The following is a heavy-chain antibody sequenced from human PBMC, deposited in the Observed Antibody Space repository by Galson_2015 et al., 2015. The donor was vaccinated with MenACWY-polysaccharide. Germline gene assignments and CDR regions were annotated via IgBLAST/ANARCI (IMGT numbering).Heavy chain of an antibody. D-gene: IGHD6-13*01. J-gene: IGHJ5*02. V-gene: IGHV3-30-3*01. CDR2: ISYDGSNK. CDR3: ARDRGYSSSWYQGWFDP. CDR1: GFTFSSYA. Sequence: SLRLSCAASGFTFSSYAMHWVRQAPGKGLEWVAVISYDGSNKYYADSVKGRFTISRDNSKNTLYLQMNSLRAEDTAVYYCARDRGYSSSWYQGWFDPWGQGTLVTVPS.